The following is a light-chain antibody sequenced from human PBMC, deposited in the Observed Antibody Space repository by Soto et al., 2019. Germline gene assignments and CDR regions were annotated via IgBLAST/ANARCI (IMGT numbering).Light chain of an antibody. CDR3: QHSNSTPVT. Sequence: DIQMTQSPSSLSASVGARVTIACRALQGRGYYLNWYQQKPGQAPKPLIHAASNLQSGVPSRFSGSESETDFTHNITGLQREDFATYYCQHSNSTPVTFGGGSKGEIK. CDR1: QGRGYY. CDR2: AAS. V-gene: IGKV1-39*01. J-gene: IGKJ4*01.